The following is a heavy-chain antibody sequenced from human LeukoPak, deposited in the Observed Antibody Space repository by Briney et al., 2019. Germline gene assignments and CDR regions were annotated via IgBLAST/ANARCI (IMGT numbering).Heavy chain of an antibody. Sequence: SETLSLTCTVSGGSISSSSYYWGWIRQPPGKGLEWIGSIYYSGSTYYNPSLQSRVTISVDTSKNQFSLKLSSVTAADTAVYYCARQAYYFDSSGYYRPLYFDYWGQGTLVTVSS. CDR3: ARQAYYFDSSGYYRPLYFDY. CDR2: IYYSGST. J-gene: IGHJ4*02. V-gene: IGHV4-39*07. CDR1: GGSISSSSYY. D-gene: IGHD3-22*01.